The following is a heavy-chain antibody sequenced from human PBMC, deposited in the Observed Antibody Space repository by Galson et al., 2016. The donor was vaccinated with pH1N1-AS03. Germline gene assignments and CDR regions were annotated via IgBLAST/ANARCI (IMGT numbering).Heavy chain of an antibody. J-gene: IGHJ6*02. V-gene: IGHV2-70*20. Sequence: PALVKPTQTLTLTCTFSGFSLNTGGMCVSWVRQPPGKALEWRGLIDWADGKYSNSSLATRLTSSKDTSKNQVVLTMTNMDPVDTATYYCARHIGTAAGFFYYGMDVWGQGTTVTVSS. D-gene: IGHD1-14*01. CDR3: ARHIGTAAGFFYYGMDV. CDR1: GFSLNTGGMC. CDR2: IDWADGK.